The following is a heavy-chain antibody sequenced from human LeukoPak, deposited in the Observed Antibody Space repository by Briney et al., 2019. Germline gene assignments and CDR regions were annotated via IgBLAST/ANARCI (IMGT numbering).Heavy chain of an antibody. CDR1: GFTFSSYA. D-gene: IGHD3-10*01. J-gene: IGHJ6*02. CDR3: AKDRAGGYGSGSYRAYYAMDV. CDR2: ISGSGGST. V-gene: IGHV3-23*01. Sequence: GESLGLSCAASGFTFSSYAMSWVRQAPGKGLEWVSAISGSGGSTYYADSVKGRFTISRDNSKNTLYLQMNSLRAEDTAVYYCAKDRAGGYGSGSYRAYYAMDVWGQGTTVTVSS.